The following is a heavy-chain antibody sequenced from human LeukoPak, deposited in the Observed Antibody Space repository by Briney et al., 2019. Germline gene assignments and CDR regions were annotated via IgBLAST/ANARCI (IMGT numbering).Heavy chain of an antibody. CDR1: GFTFSSYS. CDR3: AKDRTGVGATWLDY. V-gene: IGHV3-21*01. CDR2: VSSSGIYI. D-gene: IGHD1-26*01. Sequence: GGFLRLSCAASGFTFSSYSMNWVRQAPGKGLEWVSSVSSSGIYIYYADSVKGRFTISRDNAKNSLYLQMNSLRAEDTAVYYCAKDRTGVGATWLDYWGQGTLVTVSS. J-gene: IGHJ4*02.